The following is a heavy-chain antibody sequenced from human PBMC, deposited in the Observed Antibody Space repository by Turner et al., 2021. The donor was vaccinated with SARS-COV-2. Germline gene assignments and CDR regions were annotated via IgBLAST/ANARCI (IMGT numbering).Heavy chain of an antibody. V-gene: IGHV3-49*03. CDR3: TRGPNADHGEHFYDSHNWFVP. Sequence: EVQVVESGGGLVQPGRSLRLSCRASGFTFSDYAMIWFRQAPGKGMEWVGFIRSKGAGGTREYDASVKGRLTISRDDYRSVAYLQMNSLKTEETAVYYCTRGPNADHGEHFYDSHNWFVPWGQGTLVTVSS. CDR1: GFTFSDYA. CDR2: IRSKGAGGTR. J-gene: IGHJ5*02. D-gene: IGHD3-22*01.